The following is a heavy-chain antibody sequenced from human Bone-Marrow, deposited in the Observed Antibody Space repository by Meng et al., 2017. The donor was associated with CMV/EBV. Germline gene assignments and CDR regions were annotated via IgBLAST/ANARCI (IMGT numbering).Heavy chain of an antibody. CDR2: INPSGGST. CDR3: ARVYYSPEYFQH. D-gene: IGHD4-11*01. J-gene: IGHJ1*01. V-gene: IGHV1-46*01. Sequence: ASVKVSCKASGYTFTRYYMHWVRQVPGQGLEWMGMINPSGGSTSYAQKFQGRVTMTRDTSTSTVFMDLSSLRSEDTAIYYCARVYYSPEYFQHWGQGTLVTVPQ. CDR1: GYTFTRYY.